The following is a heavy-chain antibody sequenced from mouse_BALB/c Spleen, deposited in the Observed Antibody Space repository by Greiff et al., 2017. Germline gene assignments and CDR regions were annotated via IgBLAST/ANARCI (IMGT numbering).Heavy chain of an antibody. CDR1: GFTFSSYG. Sequence: EVMLVESGGDLVKPGGSLKLSCAASGFTFSSYGMSWVRQTPDKRLEWVATISSGGSYTYYPDSVKGRFTISRDNAKNTLYLQMSSLKSEDTAMYYCARPTDYFDYWGQGTTLTVSS. D-gene: IGHD1-1*01. V-gene: IGHV5-6*01. CDR3: ARPTDYFDY. J-gene: IGHJ2*01. CDR2: ISSGGSYT.